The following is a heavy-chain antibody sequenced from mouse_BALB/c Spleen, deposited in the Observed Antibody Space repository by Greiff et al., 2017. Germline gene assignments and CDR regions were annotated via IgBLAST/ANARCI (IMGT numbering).Heavy chain of an antibody. D-gene: IGHD1-1*01. J-gene: IGHJ3*01. CDR3: TIRSPWFAY. V-gene: IGHV1-15*01. CDR2: IDPETGGT. Sequence: VQLQESGAELVRPGASVTLSCKASGYTFTDYEMHWVKQTPVHGLEWIGAIDPETGGTAYNQKFKGKATLTADKSSSTAYMELRSLTSEDSAVYYCTIRSPWFAYWGQGTLVTVSA. CDR1: GYTFTDYE.